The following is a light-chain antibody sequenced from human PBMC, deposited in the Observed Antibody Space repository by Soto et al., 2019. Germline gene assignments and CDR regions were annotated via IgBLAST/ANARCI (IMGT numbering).Light chain of an antibody. CDR2: DAS. CDR1: QDISNY. Sequence: DIQMTQSPSSLSASVRDRVTITCQASQDISNYLNWYQQKPGKAPKLLIYDASNLETGVPSRFSGSGSGTDFTFTISSLQPEDIATYYCQQYDNLLPYTFGQGTKLEIK. J-gene: IGKJ2*01. CDR3: QQYDNLLPYT. V-gene: IGKV1-33*01.